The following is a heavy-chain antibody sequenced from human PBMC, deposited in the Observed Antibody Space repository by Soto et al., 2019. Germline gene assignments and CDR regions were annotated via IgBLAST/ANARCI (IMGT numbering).Heavy chain of an antibody. Sequence: PGGSLRLSCAASGFTFSSYAMHWVRQAPGKGLEWVAVISYDGSNKYYADSVKGRFTISRDNSKNTLYLQMNSLRAEDTAVYYCARSPTYYYGSGSYPYFDYWGQGTLVTVSS. V-gene: IGHV3-30-3*01. J-gene: IGHJ4*02. D-gene: IGHD3-10*01. CDR2: ISYDGSNK. CDR1: GFTFSSYA. CDR3: ARSPTYYYGSGSYPYFDY.